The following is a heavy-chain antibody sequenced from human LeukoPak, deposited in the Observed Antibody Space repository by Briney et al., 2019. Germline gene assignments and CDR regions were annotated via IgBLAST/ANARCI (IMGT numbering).Heavy chain of an antibody. CDR2: IHHRGST. CDR3: APRFYIRGPY. J-gene: IGHJ4*02. V-gene: IGHV4-4*02. CDR1: GASISGSDW. D-gene: IGHD3-10*01. Sequence: SETLSLTCAVSGASISGSDWWSWVRQPPGKGLEWIGEIHHRGSTNYNPSLKSRVTISVDKSNNQFSLKVRSVTAADTAVYYCAPRFYIRGPYWGRGPLATVSS.